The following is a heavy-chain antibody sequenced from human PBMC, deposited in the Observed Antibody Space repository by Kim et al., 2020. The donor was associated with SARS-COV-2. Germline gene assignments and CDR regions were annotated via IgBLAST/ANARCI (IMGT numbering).Heavy chain of an antibody. CDR1: GYNFTNYC. D-gene: IGHD2-21*01. CDR3: ARQRRDGYPMAY. V-gene: IGHV5-10-1*01. CDR2: IDPSGSYI. Sequence: GESLKISCKGSGYNFTNYCITWVRQMPGKGLEWMGRIDPSGSYINYDPSFQGHVTISADKSITTGYLQWSSLKASDTAMYYCARQRRDGYPMAYWGQGPL. J-gene: IGHJ4*01.